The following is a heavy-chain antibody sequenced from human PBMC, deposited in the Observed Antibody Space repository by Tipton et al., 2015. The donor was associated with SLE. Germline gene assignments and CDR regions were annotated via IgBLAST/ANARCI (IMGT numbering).Heavy chain of an antibody. Sequence: SLRLSCVASGFRSPFTDYGMYWVRQTPGKGLGWVAVIWHDGSNKNYVDSAKGRFIISKDDSKSTLYLQMNSLTVDDTGLYFCARARGILGGSGWYLELWGRGTLVTVSS. J-gene: IGHJ2*01. D-gene: IGHD2-15*01. CDR2: IWHDGSNK. CDR1: GFRSPFTDYG. CDR3: ARARGILGGSGWYLEL. V-gene: IGHV3-33*07.